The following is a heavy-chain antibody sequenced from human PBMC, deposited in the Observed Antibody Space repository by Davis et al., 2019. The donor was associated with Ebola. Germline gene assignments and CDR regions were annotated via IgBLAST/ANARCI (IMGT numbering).Heavy chain of an antibody. CDR1: GFTFSNYA. Sequence: GGSLRLSCATSGFTFSNYAMHWVRQAPGKGLESVARISTNGETTYYAESVKGRFTISRENSRGTLYLQMRSLTTEDTAVYYCVKDRFTVVVVHGGFDYWGQGTLVTVSS. D-gene: IGHD2-15*01. J-gene: IGHJ4*02. CDR3: VKDRFTVVVVHGGFDY. V-gene: IGHV3-64D*06. CDR2: ISTNGETT.